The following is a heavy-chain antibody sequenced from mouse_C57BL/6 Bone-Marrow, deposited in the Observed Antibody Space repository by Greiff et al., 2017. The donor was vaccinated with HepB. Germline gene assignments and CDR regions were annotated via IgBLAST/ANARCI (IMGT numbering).Heavy chain of an antibody. J-gene: IGHJ2*01. V-gene: IGHV8-12*01. D-gene: IGHD2-5*01. CDR2: IYWDDDK. CDR1: GFSLSTSGMG. CDR3: ARSYYSNPFDY. Sequence: QVTLKECGPGILQSSQTLSLTCSFSGFSLSTSGMGVSWIRQPSGKGLEWLAHIYWDDDKRYNPSLKSRLTISKDTSRNQVFLKITSVDTADTATYYCARSYYSNPFDYWGQGTTLTVSS.